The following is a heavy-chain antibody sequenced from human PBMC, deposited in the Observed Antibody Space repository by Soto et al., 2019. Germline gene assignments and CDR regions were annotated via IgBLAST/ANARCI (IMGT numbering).Heavy chain of an antibody. V-gene: IGHV3-23*01. CDR2: VSSSGGTT. CDR1: GFTFSSYG. J-gene: IGHJ4*01. Sequence: EVQLLESGGGLVQPGGSLRLSCAASGFTFSSYGMSCVRQAPGKGLEWVSAVSSSGGTTNYAGSVKGRFTISRDNSKNTLYLPMNSLRAEDTAVYYCAKVSRGVVVAAAMYWGQGTLVTVSS. D-gene: IGHD2-2*01. CDR3: AKVSRGVVVAAAMY.